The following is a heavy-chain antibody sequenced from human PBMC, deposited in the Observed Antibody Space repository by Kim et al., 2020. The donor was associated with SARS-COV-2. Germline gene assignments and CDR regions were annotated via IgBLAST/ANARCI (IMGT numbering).Heavy chain of an antibody. Sequence: SVKVSCKASGFTFTSSAVQWVRQARGQRLEWIGWIVVGSGNTNYAQKFQERVTITRDMSTSTAYMELSSLRSEDTAVYYCAAIRGYCSGGSCSDYFDYWGQGTLVTVSS. D-gene: IGHD2-15*01. CDR3: AAIRGYCSGGSCSDYFDY. J-gene: IGHJ4*02. CDR1: GFTFTSSA. CDR2: IVVGSGNT. V-gene: IGHV1-58*01.